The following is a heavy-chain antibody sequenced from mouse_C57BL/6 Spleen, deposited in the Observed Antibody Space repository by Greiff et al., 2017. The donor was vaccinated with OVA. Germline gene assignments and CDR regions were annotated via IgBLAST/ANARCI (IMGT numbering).Heavy chain of an antibody. D-gene: IGHD2-4*01. J-gene: IGHJ2*01. V-gene: IGHV1-74*01. Sequence: QVQLQQSGPELVKPGASVKISCKASGYTFTHYYMNWVKQRPGQGLEWIGRIHPSDSDTNYNQKFKGKATLTVDKSSSTAYMQLSSLTSEDSAVYYCAINYDYDGVDYWGQGTTLTVSS. CDR1: GYTFTHYY. CDR2: IHPSDSDT. CDR3: AINYDYDGVDY.